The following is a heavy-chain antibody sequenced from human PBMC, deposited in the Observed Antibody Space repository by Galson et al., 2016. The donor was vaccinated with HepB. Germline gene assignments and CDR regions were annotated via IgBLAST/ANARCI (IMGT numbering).Heavy chain of an antibody. CDR3: ARVRDWNDITRGGMDV. D-gene: IGHD1-1*01. CDR1: GGTFSSYT. V-gene: IGHV1-69*02. CDR2: IIPILGIA. Sequence: SVKVSCKASGGTFSSYTISWVRQAPGQRLEWMGRIIPILGIANYAQKFQGRVTITADKSTSTAYMELSSLGSEDTAVYYCARVRDWNDITRGGMDVWGKGTTVTVSS. J-gene: IGHJ6*04.